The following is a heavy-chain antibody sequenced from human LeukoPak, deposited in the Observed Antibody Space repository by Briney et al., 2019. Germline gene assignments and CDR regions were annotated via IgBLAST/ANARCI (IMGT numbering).Heavy chain of an antibody. CDR1: GFTFSNYG. CDR3: ARLSGPGIAAAGTL. D-gene: IGHD6-13*01. V-gene: IGHV3-20*04. J-gene: IGHJ4*02. Sequence: GGSLRLSCGASGFTFSNYGMHWVRQAPGKGLEWVSGINWNGGSTGYADSVKGRFTISRDNAKNSLYLQMNSLRAEDTALYYCARLSGPGIAAAGTLWGQGSLVTVSS. CDR2: INWNGGST.